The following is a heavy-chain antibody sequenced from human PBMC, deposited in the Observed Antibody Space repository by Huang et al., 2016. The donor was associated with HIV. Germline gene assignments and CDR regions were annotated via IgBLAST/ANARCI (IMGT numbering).Heavy chain of an antibody. Sequence: EVQLVETGGGLIQPGGSLRLSCAASGFTVSSHSLCWVRQAPGKGLEWVSGIYSGGSTYYADSVNVRFTISRDNSKNTRYLQMNSLRAEDTAVYYCARGMVRGVTLNWFDPWGQGTLVTVSS. CDR1: GFTVSSHS. V-gene: IGHV3-53*02. D-gene: IGHD3-10*01. J-gene: IGHJ5*02. CDR3: ARGMVRGVTLNWFDP. CDR2: IYSGGST.